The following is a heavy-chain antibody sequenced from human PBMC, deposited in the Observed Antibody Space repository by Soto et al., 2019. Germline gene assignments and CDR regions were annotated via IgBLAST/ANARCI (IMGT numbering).Heavy chain of an antibody. D-gene: IGHD6-13*01. Sequence: ASVKVSCKASGYTFTSYAMHWVRQAPGQRLEWMGWINAGNGNTKHSQKFQGRVTITRDTSASTAYMELSSLRSEDTAVYYCARDSAAAEDDAFDIWGQGTMVTVSS. CDR2: INAGNGNT. CDR1: GYTFTSYA. CDR3: ARDSAAAEDDAFDI. J-gene: IGHJ3*02. V-gene: IGHV1-3*01.